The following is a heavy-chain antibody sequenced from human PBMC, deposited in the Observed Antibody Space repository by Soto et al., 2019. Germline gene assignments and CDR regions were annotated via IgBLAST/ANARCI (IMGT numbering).Heavy chain of an antibody. D-gene: IGHD3-10*01. CDR1: GFTFSSYA. CDR2: ISGSGGRT. Sequence: AGGSLRLSCAASGFTFSSYAMSWVRQAPGKGLEWVSGISGSGGRTYYADSVKGRFTISRDNSKNTLYLQMNSLRAEDTAVYYCAKDRVGYFGDRMANGFDIWGQGTMVTVSS. CDR3: AKDRVGYFGDRMANGFDI. V-gene: IGHV3-23*01. J-gene: IGHJ3*02.